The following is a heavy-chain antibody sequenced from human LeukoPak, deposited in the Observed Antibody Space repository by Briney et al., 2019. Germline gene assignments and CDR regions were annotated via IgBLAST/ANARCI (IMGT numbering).Heavy chain of an antibody. V-gene: IGHV4-59*01. D-gene: IGHD3-10*01. J-gene: IGHJ2*01. CDR1: GGSISSYY. CDR3: ARAAYYYGSGSYYNPAWYFDL. CDR2: IFYTGST. Sequence: SETLSLTCTVSGGSISSYYWSWIRQPPGKGLEWIGNIFYTGSTKYNPSLKSRVTISVDTSKNQFSLKLSSVTAADTAMYYCARAAYYYGSGSYYNPAWYFDLWGRGTLVTVSS.